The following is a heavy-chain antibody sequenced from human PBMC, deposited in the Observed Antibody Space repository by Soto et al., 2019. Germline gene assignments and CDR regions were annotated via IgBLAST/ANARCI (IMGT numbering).Heavy chain of an antibody. CDR2: ISFEGSYK. J-gene: IGHJ4*02. V-gene: IGHV3-30*04. CDR3: VRAGGIAAAGSSQGVL. D-gene: IGHD6-13*01. CDR1: GFAIRSNA. Sequence: GSLRLSCEASGFAIRSNAIHWVRQAPGKGLEWVAVISFEGSYKYYADSMKGRFTVSRDNSKNTVSLQMDSLTGEDSALYYCVRAGGIAAAGSSQGVLWGKGTLITVPA.